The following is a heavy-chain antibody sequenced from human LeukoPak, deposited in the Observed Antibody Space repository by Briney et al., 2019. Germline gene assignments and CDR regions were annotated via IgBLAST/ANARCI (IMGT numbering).Heavy chain of an antibody. CDR2: ISDSGST. Sequence: SETLSLTCTVSGGSINGYYWTWVRQPPGKGLEWIGYISDSGSTNYNPSLKSRVTMSVDSSNTEFSLRLTSVTAADTAVYYCARVFRGAVTSNWFHPWGQGTLVTVSS. V-gene: IGHV4-59*01. CDR1: GGSINGYY. D-gene: IGHD4-17*01. CDR3: ARVFRGAVTSNWFHP. J-gene: IGHJ5*02.